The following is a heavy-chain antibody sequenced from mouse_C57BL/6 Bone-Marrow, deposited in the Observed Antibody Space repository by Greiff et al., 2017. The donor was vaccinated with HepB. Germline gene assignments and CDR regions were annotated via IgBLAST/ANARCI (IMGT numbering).Heavy chain of an antibody. Sequence: QVQLKQSGPGLVKPSQSLFLTCSITGFPITSGYYWIWIRQSPGKPLEWMGYITHSGETFYNPSLQSPISITRETSKNQFFLQLNSVTTEDTAMYYCAGGTDAMDYWGQGTSVTVSS. CDR1: GFPITSGYY. V-gene: IGHV12-3*01. CDR2: ITHSGET. J-gene: IGHJ4*01. CDR3: AGGTDAMDY.